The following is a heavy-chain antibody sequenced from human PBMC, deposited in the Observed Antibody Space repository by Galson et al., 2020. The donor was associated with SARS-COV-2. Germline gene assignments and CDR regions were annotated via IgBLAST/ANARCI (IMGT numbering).Heavy chain of an antibody. J-gene: IGHJ4*02. CDR3: ARALMAKADLSGASCHFFDQ. D-gene: IGHD2-2*01. Sequence: GGSLRLSCVASGFRFDEYGMSWVRQGPGKGLEWVSSLYWNGAGATYADSVRGRFTISRDNAKNSLYLQMDSLRAEDMALYFCARALMAKADLSGASCHFFDQWGQGTLVTVSS. V-gene: IGHV3-20*04. CDR2: LYWNGAGA. CDR1: GFRFDEYG.